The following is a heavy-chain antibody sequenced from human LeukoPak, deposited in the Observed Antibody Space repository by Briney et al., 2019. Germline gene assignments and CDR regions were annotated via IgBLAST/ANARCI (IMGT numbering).Heavy chain of an antibody. D-gene: IGHD1-26*01. CDR1: GFTFSDYA. V-gene: IGHV3-23*01. CDR3: AKNDPIVGATYFDY. Sequence: GGSLRLSCAASGFTFSDYAMSWVRQAPGRGLEWVSTISDGGGSTYYADSVKGRFIISRDNSKNTLYLQMNSLRAEDTAVYYCAKNDPIVGATYFDYWGQGTLVSVSS. CDR2: ISDGGGST. J-gene: IGHJ4*02.